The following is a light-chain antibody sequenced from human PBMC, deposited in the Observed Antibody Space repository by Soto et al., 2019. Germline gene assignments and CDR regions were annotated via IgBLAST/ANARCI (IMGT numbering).Light chain of an antibody. CDR1: NRDVGSYNL. Sequence: QSALTQPASVSGSPGQSITIACTGTNRDVGSYNLVSWYQQRPGEAPKLIISEVRNRPSGISYRFPGSKSGNTASRTISGLQAEDDADYNCSSYTTTSTLVFGGGTQLTVL. J-gene: IGLJ3*02. V-gene: IGLV2-14*01. CDR2: EVR. CDR3: SSYTTTSTLV.